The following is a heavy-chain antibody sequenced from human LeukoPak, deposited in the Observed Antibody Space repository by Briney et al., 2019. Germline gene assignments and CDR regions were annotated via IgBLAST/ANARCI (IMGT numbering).Heavy chain of an antibody. Sequence: SETLSLTCAVSGGSISSSNWWSWVRQPPGKGLEWIGEIYHSGSTNYNPSLKSRVTISVDTSKNHFSLTLSSVTAADAAMYYCARGGHFGELLFSWFDPWGQGTLVTVSS. V-gene: IGHV4-4*02. CDR1: GGSISSSNW. CDR2: IYHSGST. D-gene: IGHD3-10*01. CDR3: ARGGHFGELLFSWFDP. J-gene: IGHJ5*02.